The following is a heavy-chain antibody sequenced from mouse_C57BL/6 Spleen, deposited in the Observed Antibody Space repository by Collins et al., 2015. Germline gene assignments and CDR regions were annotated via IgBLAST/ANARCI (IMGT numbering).Heavy chain of an antibody. CDR2: IHPNSGTT. V-gene: IGHV1-64*01. D-gene: IGHD2-4*01. Sequence: QVQLQQPGAELVTPGASVRLSCKASGYTFTSYWIHWVKQRPGQGLEWIGMIHPNSGTTNFNEKFKTKATLTVDKSSSTAYIQLISLTSDDSAVYYCARRVAYDYDVRVFDYWGQGTTLTVSP. J-gene: IGHJ2*01. CDR1: GYTFTSYW. CDR3: ARRVAYDYDVRVFDY.